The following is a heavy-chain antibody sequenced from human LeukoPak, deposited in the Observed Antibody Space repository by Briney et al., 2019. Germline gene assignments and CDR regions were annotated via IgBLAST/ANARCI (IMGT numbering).Heavy chain of an antibody. CDR2: ISYRGST. V-gene: IGHV4-39*01. D-gene: IGHD3-16*02. Sequence: SETLSLTCTVSGGSISSGPYYWGWIRQPPGMGLDWIASISYRGSTYYNPSLQSRVTISVDTSKNQFSLKLSSVTAADTAVYYCARQDSLGGSYRLNWFDPWGQGILVTVSS. J-gene: IGHJ5*02. CDR1: GGSISSGPYY. CDR3: ARQDSLGGSYRLNWFDP.